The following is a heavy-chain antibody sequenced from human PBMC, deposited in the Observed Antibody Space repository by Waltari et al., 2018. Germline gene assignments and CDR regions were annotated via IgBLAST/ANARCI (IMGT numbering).Heavy chain of an antibody. CDR1: GFTFDDYA. J-gene: IGHJ4*02. D-gene: IGHD5-18*01. CDR2: ISWNSGSI. Sequence: EVQLVESGGGLVQPGRSLRLSCAASGFTFDDYAMHWVRQAPGKGLEWVSGISWNSGSIGYADSVKGRFTISRDNAKNSLYLQMNSLRAEDMALYYCATSGGYSYGRFDYWGQGTLVTVSS. V-gene: IGHV3-9*03. CDR3: ATSGGYSYGRFDY.